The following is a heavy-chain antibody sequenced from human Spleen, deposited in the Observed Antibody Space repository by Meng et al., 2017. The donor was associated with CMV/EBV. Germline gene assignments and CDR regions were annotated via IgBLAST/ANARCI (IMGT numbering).Heavy chain of an antibody. CDR2: ISPYSGGT. CDR1: GYTFTNYF. J-gene: IGHJ6*02. CDR3: ATLDPHSSNWYVLYYGMDV. Sequence: ASVKVSCKASGYTFTNYFLHWVRQAPGQGLEWMGWISPYSGGTNYAQKFQGRVTMTRDTSISTAYMELSRLTSDDTAIYYCATLDPHSSNWYVLYYGMDVWGQGTTVTVS. D-gene: IGHD2-2*01. V-gene: IGHV1-2*02.